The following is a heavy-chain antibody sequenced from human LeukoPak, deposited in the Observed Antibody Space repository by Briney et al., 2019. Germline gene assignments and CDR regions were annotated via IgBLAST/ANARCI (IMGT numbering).Heavy chain of an antibody. V-gene: IGHV3-21*04. CDR1: GFTFSGYT. D-gene: IGHD4-17*01. CDR3: ARGGFYGDYYFDY. Sequence: PGGSLRLSCAASGFTFSGYTMNWVRQAPGKGLEWVSAITSGSSYIYYADSIKGRFTISRDNAENSLSLQMNSLGAEDTAVYYCARGGFYGDYYFDYWGQGTLVTVSS. J-gene: IGHJ4*02. CDR2: ITSGSSYI.